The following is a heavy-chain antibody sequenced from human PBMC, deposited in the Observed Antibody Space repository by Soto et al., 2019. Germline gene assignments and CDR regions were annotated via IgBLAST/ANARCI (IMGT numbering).Heavy chain of an antibody. CDR3: ARDDKSSGWYPGYYYYYGMDV. J-gene: IGHJ6*02. CDR2: IIPIFGTA. D-gene: IGHD6-19*01. CDR1: GGTFSSYA. Sequence: SVKVSCKASGGTFSSYAISWVRQAPGQGLEWMGGIIPIFGTANYAQKLQGRVTITADESTSTAYMELSSLRSEDTAVYYCARDDKSSGWYPGYYYYYGMDVWGQGTTVTVSS. V-gene: IGHV1-69*13.